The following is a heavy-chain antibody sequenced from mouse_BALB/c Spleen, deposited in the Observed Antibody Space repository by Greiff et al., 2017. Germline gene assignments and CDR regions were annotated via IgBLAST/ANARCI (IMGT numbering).Heavy chain of an antibody. Sequence: VQLQQSGPELVKPGASVKISCKASGYTFTDYNMHWVKQSHGKSLEWIGYIYPYNGGTGYNQKFKSKATLTVDNSSSTAYMELRSLTSEDSAVYYCARFTTVGYFDYWGQGTTLTVSS. D-gene: IGHD1-1*01. V-gene: IGHV1S29*02. J-gene: IGHJ2*01. CDR1: GYTFTDYN. CDR2: IYPYNGGT. CDR3: ARFTTVGYFDY.